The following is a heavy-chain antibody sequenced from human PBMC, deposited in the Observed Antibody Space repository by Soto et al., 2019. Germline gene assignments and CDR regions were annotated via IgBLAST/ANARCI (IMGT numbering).Heavy chain of an antibody. D-gene: IGHD6-6*01. Sequence: SETLSLTCTVSGGSISSYYWSWIRQPPGKGLEWIGYIYYSGSTNYNPSLKSRVTISVDTSKNQFSLKLSSVTAADTAVYYCATRAARDPSYFDYWGQGTLVTVSS. V-gene: IGHV4-59*01. CDR3: ATRAARDPSYFDY. CDR1: GGSISSYY. CDR2: IYYSGST. J-gene: IGHJ4*02.